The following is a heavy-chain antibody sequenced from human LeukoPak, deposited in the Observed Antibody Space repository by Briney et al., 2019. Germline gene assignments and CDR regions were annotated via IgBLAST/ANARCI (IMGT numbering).Heavy chain of an antibody. CDR3: ARDPVYNDYYYYYMDV. J-gene: IGHJ6*03. CDR1: GYTFTSYY. V-gene: IGHV1-46*01. Sequence: GASVKVSCKASGYTFTSYYMHWVRQAPGQGLEWMVKFNPSGGSTSYAQKFQGRVTMTRDMSTSTVYMELSSLRSEDTAVYYCARDPVYNDYYYYYMDVWGKGTTVTVSS. D-gene: IGHD1-14*01. CDR2: FNPSGGST.